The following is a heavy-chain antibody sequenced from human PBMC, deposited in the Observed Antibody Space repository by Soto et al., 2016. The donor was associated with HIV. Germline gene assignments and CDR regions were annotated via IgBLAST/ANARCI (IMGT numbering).Heavy chain of an antibody. CDR3: ARTPRTGPMRFDY. CDR2: IIPIFGTT. V-gene: IGHV1-69*13. CDR1: GGTFSSYV. D-gene: IGHD1-1*01. Sequence: QVQLEQSGAEVKKPGSSVKVSCKASGGTFSSYVISWVRQAPGQGLEWVGGIIPIFGTTIYAQNFQGRVTITADESTSTAYMELSSLRSEDTAVYYCARTPRTGPMRFDYWGQGTLVTVSS. J-gene: IGHJ4*02.